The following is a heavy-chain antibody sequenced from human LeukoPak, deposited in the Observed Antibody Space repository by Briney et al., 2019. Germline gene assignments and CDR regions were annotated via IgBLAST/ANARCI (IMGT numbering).Heavy chain of an antibody. J-gene: IGHJ5*02. D-gene: IGHD2-2*01. CDR3: ARDPVVVPDDTRPGWFDP. CDR1: GGTFSSYV. Sequence: SVKVSCKASGGTFSSYVISGVRQSPGQGLEWMGGSIPIFGTADYAQKFQGRVTITTDESTSTAYMELSSLTSEDTAVYYCARDPVVVPDDTRPGWFDPWGQGTLVTVSS. V-gene: IGHV1-69*05. CDR2: SIPIFGTA.